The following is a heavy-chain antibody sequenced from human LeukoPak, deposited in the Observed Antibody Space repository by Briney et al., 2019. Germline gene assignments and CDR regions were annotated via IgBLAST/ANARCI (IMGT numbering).Heavy chain of an antibody. CDR2: IKEDGSEK. V-gene: IGHV3-7*01. Sequence: PGGSLRLSCAASGFTFSSYSMSWVRQAPGKGLEWVANIKEDGSEKYYVVSVKGRFTISRDNAKNSLYLQMNSLRAEDTAVYYCARDDAFDIWGQGTMVTVSS. J-gene: IGHJ3*02. CDR1: GFTFSSYS. CDR3: ARDDAFDI.